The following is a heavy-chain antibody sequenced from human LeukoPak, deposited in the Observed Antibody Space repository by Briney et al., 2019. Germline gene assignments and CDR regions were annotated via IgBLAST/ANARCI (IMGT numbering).Heavy chain of an antibody. CDR2: IYTSGST. CDR1: GGSISSYY. D-gene: IGHD6-19*01. CDR3: ARDPSSGWSNYYYYYMDV. Sequence: PSETLSLTCTVSGGSISSYYWSRIRQPAGKGVEWIGRIYTSGSTNYNPSLKSRVTISVDKSKNQFSLKLSSVTAADTAVYYCARDPSSGWSNYYYYYMDVCGKGTTVTVSS. J-gene: IGHJ6*03. V-gene: IGHV4-4*07.